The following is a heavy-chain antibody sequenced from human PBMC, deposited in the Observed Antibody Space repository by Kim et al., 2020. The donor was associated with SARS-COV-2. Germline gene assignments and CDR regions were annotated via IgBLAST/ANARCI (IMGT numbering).Heavy chain of an antibody. CDR3: TTGNPSTGNDYRGLYYSYYGTDV. Sequence: GGSLRLSCAASGFTFSNAWMSWVRQAPGKGLEWVGRIKSKTDGGTTDYAAPVKGRFTISRDDSKNTLYLQMNSLKTEDTAVYYCTTGNPSTGNDYRGLYYSYYGTDVWGQGTTVTVSS. CDR2: IKSKTDGGTT. CDR1: GFTFSNAW. J-gene: IGHJ6*02. V-gene: IGHV3-15*01. D-gene: IGHD4-4*01.